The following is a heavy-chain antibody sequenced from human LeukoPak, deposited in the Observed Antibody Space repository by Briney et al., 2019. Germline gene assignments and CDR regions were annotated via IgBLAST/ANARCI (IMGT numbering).Heavy chain of an antibody. CDR2: VRTTAEGETT. CDR1: GFIFSSYA. J-gene: IGHJ4*02. Sequence: PGGSPRLSCAASGFIFSSYAMSWVRQAPGKGLEWVGRVRTTAEGETTDYAAPVRGRFIISRDDSKSMVYLQMNRLETEDTAIYYCTAGLGKTDDDSWGQGTLVTVSS. V-gene: IGHV3-15*01. CDR3: TAGLGKTDDDS. D-gene: IGHD4-11*01.